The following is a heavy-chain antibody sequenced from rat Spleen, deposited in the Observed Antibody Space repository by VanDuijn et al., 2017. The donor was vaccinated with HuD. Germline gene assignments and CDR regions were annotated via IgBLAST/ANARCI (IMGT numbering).Heavy chain of an antibody. J-gene: IGHJ3*01. CDR1: GFSLSSFG. V-gene: IGHV2S8*01. Sequence: QVQLKESGPGLVQPSQTLSLTCTVSGFSLSSFGVIWVRQPPGKGLEWIAAMSSGGNTYHNSVLKSRLSISRHTSKSQVFLKMNSLQTEDTAMYFCARWRYTTDWFAYWGQGTLVTVSS. CDR3: ARWRYTTDWFAY. CDR2: MSSGGNT. D-gene: IGHD1-6*01.